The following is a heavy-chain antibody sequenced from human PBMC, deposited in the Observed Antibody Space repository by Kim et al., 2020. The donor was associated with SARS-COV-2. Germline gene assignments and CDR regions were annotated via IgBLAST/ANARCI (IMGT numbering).Heavy chain of an antibody. J-gene: IGHJ3*02. CDR1: GGSISSSSYY. D-gene: IGHD3-22*01. V-gene: IGHV4-39*01. CDR3: ARHGPSTYYYDSSGYLDI. Sequence: SETLSLTCTVSGGSISSSSYYWGWIRQPPGKGLEWIGSIYYSGSTYYNPSLKSRVTISVDTSKNQFSLKLSSVTAADTAVYYCARHGPSTYYYDSSGYLDIWGQGTMVTVSS. CDR2: IYYSGST.